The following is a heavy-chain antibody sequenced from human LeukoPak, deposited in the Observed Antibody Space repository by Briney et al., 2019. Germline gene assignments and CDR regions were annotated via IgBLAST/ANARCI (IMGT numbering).Heavy chain of an antibody. D-gene: IGHD5/OR15-5a*01. J-gene: IGHJ4*02. V-gene: IGHV4-39*07. Sequence: PSETLSLTCSVSGGSINTGDYYWTWIRQPPGKGLEWIGSLFYTGNTYYNPSLKSRDTISIDTSKNQFSLKLISVTAADTAVYYCARENIVSTRDFDYWGRGTQVTVSS. CDR1: GGSINTGDYY. CDR2: LFYTGNT. CDR3: ARENIVSTRDFDY.